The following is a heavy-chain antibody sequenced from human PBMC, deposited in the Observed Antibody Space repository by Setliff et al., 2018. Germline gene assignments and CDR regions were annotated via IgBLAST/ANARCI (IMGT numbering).Heavy chain of an antibody. CDR3: ARDLGYYDIGS. CDR1: GGSISSHY. V-gene: IGHV4-59*11. Sequence: SETLSLTCTVSGGSISSHYWSWIRQPPGKGLEWIGSIYYSGSTNYNPSLKSRVTISVDTSKNQFSLKLSSVTAADTAVYYCARDLGYYDIGSWGQGTRVTVSS. D-gene: IGHD3-22*01. CDR2: IYYSGST. J-gene: IGHJ1*01.